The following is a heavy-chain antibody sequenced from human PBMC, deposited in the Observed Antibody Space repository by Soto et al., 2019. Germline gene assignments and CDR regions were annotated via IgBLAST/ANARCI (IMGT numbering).Heavy chain of an antibody. CDR1: GFTFSSYA. CDR2: ISGSGGST. Sequence: GGSLRLSCAASGFTFSSYAMSWVRQAPGKGLEWVSAISGSGGSTYYADSVKGRFTISRDNSKNTLYLQMNSLRAEDTAVYYCAKDKGGDYDILTGTYAFDIWGQGTMVTVSS. J-gene: IGHJ3*02. CDR3: AKDKGGDYDILTGTYAFDI. D-gene: IGHD3-9*01. V-gene: IGHV3-23*01.